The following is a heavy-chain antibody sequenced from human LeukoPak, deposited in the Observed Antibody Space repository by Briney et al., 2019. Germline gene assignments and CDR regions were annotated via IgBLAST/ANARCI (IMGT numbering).Heavy chain of an antibody. J-gene: IGHJ4*02. CDR1: GFTFSNAW. V-gene: IGHV3-15*01. D-gene: IGHD3-22*01. Sequence: GGSLRLSCAASGFTFSNAWMSWVRQAPGKGLEWVGRIKSKTDGGTTDYAAPVKGRFTISRDDSKNTLYLQMNSLKTEDTAVYYCTTGLTYYYGSSGYYFDYWGQGTLVTVSS. CDR3: TTGLTYYYGSSGYYFDY. CDR2: IKSKTDGGTT.